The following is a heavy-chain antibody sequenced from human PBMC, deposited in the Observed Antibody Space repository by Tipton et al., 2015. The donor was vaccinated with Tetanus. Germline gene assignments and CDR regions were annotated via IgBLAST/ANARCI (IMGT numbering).Heavy chain of an antibody. CDR1: GSSISRSGHY. CDR2: VYHSGAT. D-gene: IGHD5-12*01. Sequence: TLSLTCTVSGSSISRSGHYWTWIRQPPGKEPEWVGYVYHSGATNYHPSLKSRLAISAGTSKNQFSLNLRSVITADTAVYYCARANNDYPKKGPFDYWGQGILVIVSS. V-gene: IGHV4-61*08. CDR3: ARANNDYPKKGPFDY. J-gene: IGHJ4*02.